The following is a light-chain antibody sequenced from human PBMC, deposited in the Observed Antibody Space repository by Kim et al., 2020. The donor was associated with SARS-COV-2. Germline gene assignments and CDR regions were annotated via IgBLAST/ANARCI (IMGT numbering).Light chain of an antibody. CDR2: DTS. V-gene: IGKV3-20*01. J-gene: IGKJ1*01. CDR3: QQYGVSPWA. Sequence: SRGERATVSCRASQSVGGSYVAWYQQQRGQAPRLLIYDTSNRATGIPDRFNGSGSGTDFTLTISRLEPEDVAVYSCQQYGVSPWAFGQGTKVDIK. CDR1: QSVGGSY.